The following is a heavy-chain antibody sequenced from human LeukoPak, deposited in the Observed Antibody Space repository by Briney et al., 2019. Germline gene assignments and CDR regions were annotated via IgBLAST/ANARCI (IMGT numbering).Heavy chain of an antibody. V-gene: IGHV2-5*02. CDR1: GFSLSTSGVG. CDR3: THRSLAVAGLSFDS. CDR2: IYWDDDK. Sequence: SGPTLLKPTQTLTLTCTFSGFSLSTSGVGVGWIRQPPVKALEWLALIYWDDDKRYSPSLKSRLTITKDTSKNQVVLTMTNMDPVDTGTYYCTHRSLAVAGLSFDSWGQGTLVTVSS. J-gene: IGHJ4*02. D-gene: IGHD6-19*01.